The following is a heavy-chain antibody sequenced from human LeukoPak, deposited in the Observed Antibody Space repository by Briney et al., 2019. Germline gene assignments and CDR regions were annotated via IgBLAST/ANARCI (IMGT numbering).Heavy chain of an antibody. V-gene: IGHV1-24*01. J-gene: IGHJ4*02. Sequence: ASVKVSCKVSGYTLTELSMHWVRQAPGKGLEWMGGFDPEDGETIYAQKFQGRVTMTEDTSTDAAYMELSSLRSEDTAVYYCATTGKWELLRYFDYWGQGTLVTVSS. D-gene: IGHD1-26*01. CDR2: FDPEDGET. CDR1: GYTLTELS. CDR3: ATTGKWELLRYFDY.